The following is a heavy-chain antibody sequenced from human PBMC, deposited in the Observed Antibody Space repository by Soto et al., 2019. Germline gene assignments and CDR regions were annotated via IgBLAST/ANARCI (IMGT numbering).Heavy chain of an antibody. CDR3: ARRPSTNCNIFDF. V-gene: IGHV1-46*03. D-gene: IGHD1-20*01. CDR2: INPSAGST. Sequence: QVQLVQSGAEVKEPGASVKVSCKGSGYTFTNYYMHWVRQAPGQGLEWMAVINPSAGSTINAQKFQGRVTVTRDTSTSTVYMELIGLRSEDTSVYYCARRPSTNCNIFDFWGQGTLFTVSS. J-gene: IGHJ4*02. CDR1: GYTFTNYY.